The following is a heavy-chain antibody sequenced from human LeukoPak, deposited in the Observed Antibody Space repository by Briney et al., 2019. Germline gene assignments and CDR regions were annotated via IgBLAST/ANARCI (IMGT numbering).Heavy chain of an antibody. CDR1: GFTFDDYG. CDR3: ARDSEYQMFDY. J-gene: IGHJ4*02. D-gene: IGHD2-2*01. V-gene: IGHV3-20*04. CDR2: INWNGGST. Sequence: GGSLRLSRAASGFTFDDYGMSWVRQAPGKGLEWVSGINWNGGSTGYADSVKGRFTISRDNAKNSLYLQMNSLRAEDTALYYCARDSEYQMFDYWGQGTLVTVSS.